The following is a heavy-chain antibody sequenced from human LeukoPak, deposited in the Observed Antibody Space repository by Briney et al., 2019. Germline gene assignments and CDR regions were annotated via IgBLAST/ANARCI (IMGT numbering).Heavy chain of an antibody. D-gene: IGHD2-15*01. CDR1: GFIFTDYA. Sequence: PGRSLRLSCAASGFIFTDYAMHWVRQPPGKGLEWVALASYDGRNENYADSVKGRFTISRDTSKSTLYLQMNSLRPEDTAIYYCIRGGPSTWSWGQGTLVTVSS. V-gene: IGHV3-30*04. CDR2: ASYDGRNE. CDR3: IRGGPSTWS. J-gene: IGHJ5*02.